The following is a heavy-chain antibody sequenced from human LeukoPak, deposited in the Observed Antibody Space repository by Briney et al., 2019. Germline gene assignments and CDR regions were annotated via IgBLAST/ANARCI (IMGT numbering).Heavy chain of an antibody. J-gene: IGHJ5*02. CDR3: ARGYGDYVDWFDP. CDR2: ISSSSSTI. Sequence: GGSLRLSCAASGFTFSSYSMNWVRQAPGKGLEWVSYISSSSSTIYYADSVKGRFTISRDNAKNSLYLQMNSLRAEDTAVYYCARGYGDYVDWFDPWGRGTLVTVSS. CDR1: GFTFSSYS. V-gene: IGHV3-48*01. D-gene: IGHD4-17*01.